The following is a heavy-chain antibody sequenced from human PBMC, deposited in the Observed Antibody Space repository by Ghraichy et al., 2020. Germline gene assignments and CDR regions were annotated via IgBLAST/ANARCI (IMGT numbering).Heavy chain of an antibody. CDR2: ISGSGGST. CDR1: GFTFSSYA. D-gene: IGHD3-22*01. V-gene: IGHV3-23*01. Sequence: GGSLRLSCAASGFTFSSYAMSWVRQAPGKGLEWVSAISGSGGSTYYADSVKGRFTISRDNSKNTLYLQMNSLRAEDTAVYYCAKDPYYYDRSGYWSPDAFDIGGQGKMVTVSS. J-gene: IGHJ3*02. CDR3: AKDPYYYDRSGYWSPDAFDI.